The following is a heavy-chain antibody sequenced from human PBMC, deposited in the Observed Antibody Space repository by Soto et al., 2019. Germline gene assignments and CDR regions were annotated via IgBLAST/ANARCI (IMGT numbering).Heavy chain of an antibody. V-gene: IGHV4-4*07. CDR3: ARGQRFSDWFDP. J-gene: IGHJ5*02. CDR1: CGAISGYY. Sequence: SETLSLTCTVTCGAISGYYWTWIRQSDGEGLEWIGRIYSSGSTNYNPSLKSRVTISLDTSMNYFSLRLSSVTAADTAVYYCARGQRFSDWFDPWGQGTLVTVS. CDR2: IYSSGST. D-gene: IGHD3-3*01.